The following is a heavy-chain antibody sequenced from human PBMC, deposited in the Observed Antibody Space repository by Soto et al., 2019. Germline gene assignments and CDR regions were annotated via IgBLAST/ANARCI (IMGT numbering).Heavy chain of an antibody. CDR2: LSDSGVSP. CDR1: GFSFSSYA. V-gene: IGHV3-23*01. D-gene: IGHD5-18*01. Sequence: EVHLLESGGGLVQPGGSLRLSCAGSGFSFSSYAMGWVRQGPEKGLEWVSALSDSGVSPYYADSVKGRFTISRDNSKNTLYLQMDSLRVEDTALYYCAKMTSDSYGRNYGMDVWGQGTTVTVSS. CDR3: AKMTSDSYGRNYGMDV. J-gene: IGHJ6*02.